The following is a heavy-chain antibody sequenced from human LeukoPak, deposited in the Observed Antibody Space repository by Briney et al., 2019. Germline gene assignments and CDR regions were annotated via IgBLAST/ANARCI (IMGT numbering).Heavy chain of an antibody. CDR3: ARSRLNSGY. CDR2: INQDGSEK. D-gene: IGHD3-10*01. Sequence: SGGSLRLSCAASGFTFSSYWMSWVRQAPGKGLEWVATINQDGSEKYYVDSVKGRFTISRDNAKSSLYLQMNSLRAEDTAMYYCARSRLNSGYWGQGTLVTVSS. CDR1: GFTFSSYW. J-gene: IGHJ4*02. V-gene: IGHV3-7*05.